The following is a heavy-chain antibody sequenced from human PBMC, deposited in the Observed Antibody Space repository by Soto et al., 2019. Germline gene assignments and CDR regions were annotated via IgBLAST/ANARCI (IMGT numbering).Heavy chain of an antibody. CDR1: GYSFTNYW. V-gene: IGHV5-51*01. Sequence: CKASGYSFTNYWIGWVRQMPGKGLDWMGLIYPGDYDTRYSPSFEGQVTISADKSINTVYLQWSSLKASDTAMYYCARREGSWSYYYGMDVWGRGTTVTVSS. D-gene: IGHD6-13*01. J-gene: IGHJ6*02. CDR3: ARREGSWSYYYGMDV. CDR2: IYPGDYDT.